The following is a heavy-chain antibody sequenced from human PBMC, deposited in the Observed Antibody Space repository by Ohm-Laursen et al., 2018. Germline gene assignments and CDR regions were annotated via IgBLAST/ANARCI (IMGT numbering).Heavy chain of an antibody. CDR3: ASRSWIAAAGTYNWFDP. D-gene: IGHD6-13*01. J-gene: IGHJ5*02. V-gene: IGHV3-48*04. Sequence: SLRLSCAASGFTFSHYSMNWVRQAPGKGPEWLSYIGTSNTTIYYADSVNGRFTISRDNAKNSLYLQMNSLRAEDTAVYYCASRSWIAAAGTYNWFDPWGQGTLVTVSS. CDR2: IGTSNTTI. CDR1: GFTFSHYS.